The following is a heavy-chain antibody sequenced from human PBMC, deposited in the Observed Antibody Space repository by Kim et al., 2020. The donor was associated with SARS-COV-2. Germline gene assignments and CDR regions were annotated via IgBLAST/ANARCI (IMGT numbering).Heavy chain of an antibody. CDR3: AIPVVGATKADYYYGMDV. CDR2: ISYDGSNK. J-gene: IGHJ6*02. CDR1: GFTFSSYG. D-gene: IGHD1-26*01. Sequence: GGSLRLSCAASGFTFSSYGMHWVRQAPGKGLEWVAVISYDGSNKYYADSVKGRFTISRDNSKNTLYLQMNSLRAEDTAVYYCAIPVVGATKADYYYGMDVWGQGTTVTVSS. V-gene: IGHV3-30*03.